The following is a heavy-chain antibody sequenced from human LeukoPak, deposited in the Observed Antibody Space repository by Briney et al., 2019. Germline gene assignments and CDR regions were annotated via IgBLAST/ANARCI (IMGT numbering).Heavy chain of an antibody. D-gene: IGHD5-18*01. CDR2: ISSSSSYI. Sequence: GGSLRLSCTASGFTFSSYSMNWVRQAPGKGLEWVSSISSSSSYIYYADSVKGRFTISRDNAKNSLYLQMNSLRAEGTAVYYCARGYSYGFVDYWGQGTLVTVSS. CDR1: GFTFSSYS. J-gene: IGHJ4*02. CDR3: ARGYSYGFVDY. V-gene: IGHV3-21*01.